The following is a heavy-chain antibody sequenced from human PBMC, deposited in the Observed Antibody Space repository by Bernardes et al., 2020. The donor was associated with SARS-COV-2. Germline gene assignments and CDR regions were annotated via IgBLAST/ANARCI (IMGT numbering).Heavy chain of an antibody. J-gene: IGHJ6*02. Sequence: SETLSLTCAVYGGSFSGYYWSWIRQPPGKGLEWIGEINHSGSTNYNPSLKSRVTISVDTSKNQFSLKLSSVTAADTAVYYCARGDITMVRGVDYYGMDVWGQGTTVTVSS. CDR2: INHSGST. V-gene: IGHV4-34*01. CDR3: ARGDITMVRGVDYYGMDV. D-gene: IGHD3-10*01. CDR1: GGSFSGYY.